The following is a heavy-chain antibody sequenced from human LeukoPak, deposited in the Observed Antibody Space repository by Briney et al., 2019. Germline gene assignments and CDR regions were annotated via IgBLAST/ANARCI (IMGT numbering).Heavy chain of an antibody. CDR1: GFTFDDYA. Sequence: GGSLRLSCAASGFTFDDYAMHWVRQAPGKGLEWVSLISGDGRRTYYGDSAKGRFTISRDNSKNSLYLQMNSLRTEDTALYYCARGEHNNNPAEYFQHWGQGTLVTVSS. CDR3: ARGEHNNNPAEYFQH. D-gene: IGHD1-14*01. J-gene: IGHJ1*01. V-gene: IGHV3-43*02. CDR2: ISGDGRRT.